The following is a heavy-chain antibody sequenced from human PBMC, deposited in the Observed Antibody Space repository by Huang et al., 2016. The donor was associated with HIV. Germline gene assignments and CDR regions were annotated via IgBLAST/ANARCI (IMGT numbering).Heavy chain of an antibody. J-gene: IGHJ4*02. D-gene: IGHD2-2*01. V-gene: IGHV4-34*01. Sequence: QVQLQQWGAGLLKPSETLSLTRAVYGGSFSTYYWSWIRQPPGKGLEWIGEIIHSGSTNYNPSLKSRVNISVDTSKNQFSLKLTSVTAADTAVYFCARGLQLVVPAQGNIFDYWGQGTLVTVSS. CDR3: ARGLQLVVPAQGNIFDY. CDR2: IIHSGST. CDR1: GGSFSTYY.